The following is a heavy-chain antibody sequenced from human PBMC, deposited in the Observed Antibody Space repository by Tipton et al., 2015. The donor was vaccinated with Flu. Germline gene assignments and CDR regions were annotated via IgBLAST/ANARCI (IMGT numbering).Heavy chain of an antibody. Sequence: GLVKPSQTLSLTCTVSGGSISSGGYYWSWIRQHPRKGLEWIGYIYYTGSTYHNPTLKSRVTMSLDTSKNHFSLKLSSVTAADTAVYYCARTEPRTLYYLDFWGQGTLVTVSS. CDR2: IYYTGST. V-gene: IGHV4-31*03. CDR3: ARTEPRTLYYLDF. J-gene: IGHJ4*02. CDR1: GGSISSGGYY. D-gene: IGHD1-14*01.